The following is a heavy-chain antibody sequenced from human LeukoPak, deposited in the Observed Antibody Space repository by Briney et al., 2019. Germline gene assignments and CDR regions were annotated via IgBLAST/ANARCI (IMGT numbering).Heavy chain of an antibody. CDR1: GYTLTELS. V-gene: IGHV1-24*01. J-gene: IGHJ3*02. CDR3: ATDSVADAFDI. Sequence: ASVKVSCKVSGYTLTELSMHWVRQAPGKGLEWMGGFDPEDGETIYAQKFQGRVTMTVDTSTDTAYMELSSLRSEDTAVYYCATDSVADAFDIWGQGTMVTVSS. CDR2: FDPEDGET. D-gene: IGHD3-10*01.